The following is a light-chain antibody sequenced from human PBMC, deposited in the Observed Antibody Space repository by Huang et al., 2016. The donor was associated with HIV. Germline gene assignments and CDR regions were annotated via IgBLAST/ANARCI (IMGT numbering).Light chain of an antibody. J-gene: IGKJ4*01. CDR3: QQRSTWPLT. CDR2: ETS. Sequence: EVMLTQSPSILSLSLGGTGTISCKASQSVGSYGAWYQQRPGQIPSPLLYETSKRAAGIPTRFSGSGSGTDFTLTISGLESGDLGVFYCQQRSTWPLTFGGGTKVA. CDR1: QSVGSY. V-gene: IGKV3-11*01.